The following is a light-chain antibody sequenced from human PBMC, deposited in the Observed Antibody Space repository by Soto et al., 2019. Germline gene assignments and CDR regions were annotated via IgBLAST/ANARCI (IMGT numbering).Light chain of an antibody. V-gene: IGKV3-20*01. CDR3: QQYGSSPWT. J-gene: IGKJ2*01. CDR1: QSVSSSY. CDR2: GAS. Sequence: IVLTQSPGTLSLSPGERATLSCRASQSVSSSYLAWYQQKPGQAPRLLIYGASSRATSIPDRFSGSGSGTDFTLTISRLEPEDFAVYYCQQYGSSPWTFGQGTKLEIK.